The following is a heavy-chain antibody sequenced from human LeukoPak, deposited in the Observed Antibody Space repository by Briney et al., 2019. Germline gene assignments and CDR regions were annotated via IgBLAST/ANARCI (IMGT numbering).Heavy chain of an antibody. CDR2: IYPGDSDT. CDR1: GYSFTSYW. Sequence: GESLKISCKGSGYSFTSYWIGWVRPMPGKGLEWMGIIYPGDSDTRYSPSFQGQVTISADKSISTAYLQWSSLKASDTAMYYCARALIAVAGTLDYWGQGTLVTVSS. J-gene: IGHJ4*02. V-gene: IGHV5-51*01. D-gene: IGHD6-19*01. CDR3: ARALIAVAGTLDY.